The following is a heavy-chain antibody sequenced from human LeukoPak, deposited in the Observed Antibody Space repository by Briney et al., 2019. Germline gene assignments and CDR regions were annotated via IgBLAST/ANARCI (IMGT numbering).Heavy chain of an antibody. CDR3: ARDLPVGDFWSGYSTPFDY. J-gene: IGHJ4*02. CDR1: GFKFSSYW. Sequence: TGGSLRLSCAASGFKFSSYWMHWVRQAPGKGLVWVSRIKSDGSSTSYADSVKGRFTISRDNAKNTLYLQMNSLRAEDTAVYYCARDLPVGDFWSGYSTPFDYWGQGTLVTVSS. CDR2: IKSDGSST. V-gene: IGHV3-74*01. D-gene: IGHD3-3*01.